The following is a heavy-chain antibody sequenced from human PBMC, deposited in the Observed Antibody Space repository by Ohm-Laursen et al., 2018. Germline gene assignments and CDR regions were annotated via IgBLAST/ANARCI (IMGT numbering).Heavy chain of an antibody. CDR2: ITWNSGER. Sequence: SLRLSCSASGFRFDDHAMHWVRQAPGKGLEWVSGITWNSGERGYADSVKGRFTIARDNAKNSLYLQMNSLRAEDTAVYYCATYRSSWYWWYFDLWGRGTLVTVSS. D-gene: IGHD6-13*01. V-gene: IGHV3-9*01. J-gene: IGHJ2*01. CDR3: ATYRSSWYWWYFDL. CDR1: GFRFDDHA.